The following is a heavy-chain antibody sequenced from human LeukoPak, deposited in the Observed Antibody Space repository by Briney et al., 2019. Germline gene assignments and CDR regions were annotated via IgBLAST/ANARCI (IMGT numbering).Heavy chain of an antibody. V-gene: IGHV4-4*07. CDR1: GGSISSYY. D-gene: IGHD3-10*01. CDR3: ARVDMVRGYYFDY. Sequence: SETLSLTCTVSGGSISSYYWSWFRQPAGKGLEWIGRIYTRGDTTYNPSLKSRVTISVDTSKNQFSLELTSVTAADTAVYYCARVDMVRGYYFDYWGQGILVTVSS. CDR2: IYTRGDT. J-gene: IGHJ4*02.